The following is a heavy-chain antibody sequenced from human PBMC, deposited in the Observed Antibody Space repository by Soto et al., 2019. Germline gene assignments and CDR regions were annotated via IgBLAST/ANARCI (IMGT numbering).Heavy chain of an antibody. CDR1: GFTFNSYA. V-gene: IGHV3-23*01. CDR2: ISSSGGST. J-gene: IGHJ4*02. CDR3: AKPFTPGGSGRSNFDH. D-gene: IGHD3-10*01. Sequence: GGSLRLSCAASGFTFNSYAMSWVRQAPGKGLEWVSSISSSGGSTYYADSVKGRFIISRDNSKNTLYLQMNSLRAEDTAAYYCAKPFTPGGSGRSNFDHWGQGTLVTVSS.